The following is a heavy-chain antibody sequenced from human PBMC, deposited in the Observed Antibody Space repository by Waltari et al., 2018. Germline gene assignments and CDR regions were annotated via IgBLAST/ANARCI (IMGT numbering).Heavy chain of an antibody. CDR1: GYSSDHFW. J-gene: IGHJ4*02. CDR3: ARHVKGGGGGGYIEY. D-gene: IGHD2-15*01. V-gene: IGHV5-51*01. CDR2: SSPGDSET. Sequence: EVELVQSGAEVKKPGESLKIACMGSGYSSDHFWIGWVRQQPGRGLEWLGVSSPGDSETTSRPSFLGQVTMSADKSIRPVYLQRTSLQPSAPAIYYCARHVKGGGGGGYIEYWGQGTRVTVSS.